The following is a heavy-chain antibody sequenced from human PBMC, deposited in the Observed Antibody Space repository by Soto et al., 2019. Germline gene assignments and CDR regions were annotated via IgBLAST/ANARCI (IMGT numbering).Heavy chain of an antibody. CDR2: VYHSGST. Sequence: SETLSRTCAVSGGSISSSGYSWSWIRQPPGKGLEWVGYVYHSGSTYYNPSLKSRVTISVDRSKNQFSLKLSSVTAADTAVYYCASSHAGAHITAAVHWGQGTLVTVSS. V-gene: IGHV4-30-2*01. D-gene: IGHD6-13*01. CDR1: GGSISSSGYS. CDR3: ASSHAGAHITAAVH. J-gene: IGHJ4*02.